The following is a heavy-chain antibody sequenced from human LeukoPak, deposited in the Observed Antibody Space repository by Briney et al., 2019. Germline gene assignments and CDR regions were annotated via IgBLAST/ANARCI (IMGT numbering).Heavy chain of an antibody. CDR1: GFTFDDYA. D-gene: IGHD7-27*01. V-gene: IGHV3-9*03. Sequence: GRSLRPSCAASGFTFDDYAMHWVRQAPGKGLEWVSGISWNSGSIGYADSVKGRFTISRDNAKNSLYLQMNSLRAEDMALYYCAKDRGDLFYYFGYWGQGTLVTVSS. J-gene: IGHJ4*02. CDR3: AKDRGDLFYYFGY. CDR2: ISWNSGSI.